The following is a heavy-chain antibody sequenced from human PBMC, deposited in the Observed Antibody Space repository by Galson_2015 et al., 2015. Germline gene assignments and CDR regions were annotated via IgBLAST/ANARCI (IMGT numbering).Heavy chain of an antibody. CDR2: INHSGST. J-gene: IGHJ6*02. CDR3: ARGSPRCGSTSCYAFFYYYYGMDV. D-gene: IGHD2-2*01. V-gene: IGHV4-34*01. Sequence: ETLSLTCAVYGGSFSGYYWSWIRQPPGKGLEWIGEINHSGSTNYNPSLKSRVTISVDTSKNQFSLKLSSVTAADTAVYYCARGSPRCGSTSCYAFFYYYYGMDVWGQGTTVTVSS. CDR1: GGSFSGYY.